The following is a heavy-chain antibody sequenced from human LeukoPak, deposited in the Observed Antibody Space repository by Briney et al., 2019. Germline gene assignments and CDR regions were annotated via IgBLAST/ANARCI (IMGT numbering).Heavy chain of an antibody. CDR1: GGSISSGVYY. J-gene: IGHJ4*02. CDR2: TSYSGST. Sequence: PPQTLSLTCSVSGGSISSGVYYWSWIRQPPGKGLDWIGYTSYSGSTYYNPSLKSRVIISVDTSKNQFSLKLSSVTAADTAVYYCARINWSGYYTASFDYWGQGTLVTVSS. D-gene: IGHD3-3*01. CDR3: ARINWSGYYTASFDY. V-gene: IGHV4-30-4*08.